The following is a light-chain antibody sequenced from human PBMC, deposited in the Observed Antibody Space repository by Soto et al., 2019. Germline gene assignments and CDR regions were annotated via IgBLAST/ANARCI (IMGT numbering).Light chain of an antibody. CDR3: QQRSNWPGT. V-gene: IGKV3-11*01. CDR1: QSVSSY. Sequence: EIVLTQSPATLSLSPGERATLSCRASQSVSSYLAWYQQRPGQAPRLLIYDASNRATGIPARFSGRGSGTDFPLTISTLEPEDFAVYYCQQRSNWPGTFGQGTKVDIK. CDR2: DAS. J-gene: IGKJ1*01.